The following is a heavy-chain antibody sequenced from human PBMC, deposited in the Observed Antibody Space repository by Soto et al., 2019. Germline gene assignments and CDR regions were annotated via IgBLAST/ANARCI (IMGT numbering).Heavy chain of an antibody. J-gene: IGHJ6*02. Sequence: ASVKVSCKASGYTVTGYDIHWVRQATGQGLEWMGWMNPNTGYTANAQKFQGRVTITRDTSASTAYMELSSLRSEDTAVYYCARSSVSGSNIDYYYGMDVWGQGTTVTVS. V-gene: IGHV1-8*01. CDR1: GYTVTGYD. D-gene: IGHD3-10*01. CDR2: MNPNTGYT. CDR3: ARSSVSGSNIDYYYGMDV.